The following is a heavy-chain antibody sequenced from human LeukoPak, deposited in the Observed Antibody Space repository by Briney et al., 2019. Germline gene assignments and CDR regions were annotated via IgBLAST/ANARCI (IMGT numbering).Heavy chain of an antibody. CDR2: INPSGGST. CDR3: ARDLVEGYWGFDP. J-gene: IGHJ5*02. V-gene: IGHV1-46*01. CDR1: GYTFTSYY. Sequence: ASVKVSCKASGYTFTSYYMHWVRQAPGQGLEWMGIINPSGGSTSYAQKFQGRVTMTRDMSTSTVYKELNSLRSEDTAVYYCARDLVEGYWGFDPWGQGTLVTVSS. D-gene: IGHD1-26*01.